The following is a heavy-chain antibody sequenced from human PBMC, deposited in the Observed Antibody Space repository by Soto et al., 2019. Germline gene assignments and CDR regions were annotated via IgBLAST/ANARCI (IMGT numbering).Heavy chain of an antibody. CDR1: GFTFNTYG. CDR3: AKDVSSSYYFDY. V-gene: IGHV3-30*18. D-gene: IGHD6-6*01. CDR2: ISYDGSDK. Sequence: GGSLRLSCAASGFTFNTYGMHWVRQAPGKGLEWVAVISYDGSDKYYADSVKGRFTISRDNSKNSLYLQMNSLRTEDTALYYCAKDVSSSYYFDYWGQGTLVTVSS. J-gene: IGHJ4*02.